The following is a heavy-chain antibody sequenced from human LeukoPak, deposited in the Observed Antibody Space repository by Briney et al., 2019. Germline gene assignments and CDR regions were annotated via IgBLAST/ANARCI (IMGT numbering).Heavy chain of an antibody. V-gene: IGHV3-30*18. CDR3: AKDWEAYSSSWLFDY. D-gene: IGHD6-13*01. CDR1: GFTFSNYG. CDR2: ISYDGSNK. J-gene: IGHJ4*02. Sequence: PGGSLRLSCAASGFTFSNYGMHWVRQAPGKGLEWVAVISYDGSNKYYADSVKGRFTISRDNSKNTLYLQMNSLRAEDTAVYYCAKDWEAYSSSWLFDYWGQGTLVTVSS.